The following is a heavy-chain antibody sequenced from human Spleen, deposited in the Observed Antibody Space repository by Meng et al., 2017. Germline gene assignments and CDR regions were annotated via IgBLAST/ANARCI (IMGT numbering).Heavy chain of an antibody. CDR2: LGAHDGDT. V-gene: IGHV1-18*01. D-gene: IGHD3-10*01. CDR1: DYTFTGYG. Sequence: QVQPVQSGPEVKKPGASVKVHCKASDYTFTGYGGSWVRQAPGQGLEWMAWLGAHDGDTSHAPKFQGRVTVSADRPTATAYMELRSLRSDDTAVYYCARGTPGRSYSDYWGQGTLVTVSS. J-gene: IGHJ4*02. CDR3: ARGTPGRSYSDY.